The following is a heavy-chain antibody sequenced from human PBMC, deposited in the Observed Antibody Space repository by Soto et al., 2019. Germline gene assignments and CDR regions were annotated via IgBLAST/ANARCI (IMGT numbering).Heavy chain of an antibody. V-gene: IGHV5-51*01. Sequence: XESLKIAWTGSGDEVYGYWIAWVRQRPGKGLEWMGIIYPDDSKTRYSPSFQGQVTISADKSINTAYLQWSSLRTSDTAIYYCARFGAPEVYRNWFDAWGQGTLVTVSS. CDR2: IYPDDSKT. CDR1: GDEVYGYW. CDR3: ARFGAPEVYRNWFDA. J-gene: IGHJ5*02. D-gene: IGHD3-10*01.